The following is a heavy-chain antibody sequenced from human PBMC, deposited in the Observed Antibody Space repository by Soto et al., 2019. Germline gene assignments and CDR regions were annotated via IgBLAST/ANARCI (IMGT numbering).Heavy chain of an antibody. Sequence: ASVKVSCKVSGYTLTELSMHWVRQAPGKGLEWMGGFDPEDGETIYAQKFQGRVTMTEDTSTDTAYMELSSLRSEDTAVYYCAGAPIAAAGTATFDYWGQGTMVTVSS. V-gene: IGHV1-24*01. CDR3: AGAPIAAAGTATFDY. J-gene: IGHJ4*02. CDR2: FDPEDGET. D-gene: IGHD6-13*01. CDR1: GYTLTELS.